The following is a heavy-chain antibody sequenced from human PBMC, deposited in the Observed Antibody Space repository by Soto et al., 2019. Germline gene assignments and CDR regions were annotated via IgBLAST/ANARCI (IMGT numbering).Heavy chain of an antibody. CDR1: GGSISSSSYY. CDR3: ATGGSGSYSTAFEI. V-gene: IGHV4-39*01. Sequence: QLQLQESGPGLVKPSETLSLTCTVSGGSISSSSYYWGWIRQPPGKGLEWIGSIYYSGSTYYNPSLTTRVTISVDTSTNQSSLKLSSVTAADTAVYYCATGGSGSYSTAFEIWGQGTMVTVSS. D-gene: IGHD3-10*01. J-gene: IGHJ3*02. CDR2: IYYSGST.